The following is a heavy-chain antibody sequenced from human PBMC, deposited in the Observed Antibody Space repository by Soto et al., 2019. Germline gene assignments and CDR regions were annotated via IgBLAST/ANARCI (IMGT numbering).Heavy chain of an antibody. D-gene: IGHD3-22*01. V-gene: IGHV1-69*06. CDR2: IIPIFGTA. J-gene: IGHJ5*02. Sequence: SVNGSCKASGGTFSSYASSWVRQAPVQGLEWMGGIIPIFGTANYAQKFQGRVTITADKSTSTAYMELSSLRSEDTAVYYCARAASVSSGVTMIVVVAPFDPWGQGTLVTVSS. CDR3: ARAASVSSGVTMIVVVAPFDP. CDR1: GGTFSSYA.